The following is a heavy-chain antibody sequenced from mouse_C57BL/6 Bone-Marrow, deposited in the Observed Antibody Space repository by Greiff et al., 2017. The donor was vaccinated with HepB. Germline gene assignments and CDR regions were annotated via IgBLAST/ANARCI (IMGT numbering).Heavy chain of an antibody. CDR1: GFTFSDYG. D-gene: IGHD1-3*01. J-gene: IGHJ1*03. CDR3: TKVLAAFDV. CDR2: ISNLAYSI. Sequence: EVKLVESGGGLVQPGGSLKLSCAASGFTFSDYGMAWVRQAPRKGPEWVAFISNLAYSIYYADTVTGRFTISRENARNTLYLQMSSLKSEDTAMYYCTKVLAAFDVWGTGTTVTVSS. V-gene: IGHV5-15*01.